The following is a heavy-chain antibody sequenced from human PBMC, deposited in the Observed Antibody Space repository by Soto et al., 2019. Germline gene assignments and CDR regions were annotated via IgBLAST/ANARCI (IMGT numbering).Heavy chain of an antibody. J-gene: IGHJ1*01. Sequence: QVLLVESGGGVVQPGRSLRLSCAASGFTFSSYAMHWVRQAPGKGLEWVAAISYDGSDQYYADSVKGRITISRDNSKNTLFLQMNSLRADDTAMYYCAKDLMPGAAPWQEYFLFWGQGTLVTVSS. CDR1: GFTFSSYA. D-gene: IGHD6-13*01. CDR2: ISYDGSDQ. V-gene: IGHV3-30-3*01. CDR3: AKDLMPGAAPWQEYFLF.